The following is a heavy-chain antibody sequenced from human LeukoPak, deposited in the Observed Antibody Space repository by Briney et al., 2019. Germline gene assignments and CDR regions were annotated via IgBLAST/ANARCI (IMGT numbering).Heavy chain of an antibody. CDR2: TSDRGDYT. D-gene: IGHD1-26*01. Sequence: GGSLRLSCTASGFTFSGYSMNWIRQAPGKGLEWVSGTSDRGDYTYYADSVKGRFTISRDNSKNTLYLQMNSLRAEDTALYFCAKKAQYNGNYPLDYWGQGTLVTVSS. V-gene: IGHV3-23*01. CDR3: AKKAQYNGNYPLDY. CDR1: GFTFSGYS. J-gene: IGHJ4*02.